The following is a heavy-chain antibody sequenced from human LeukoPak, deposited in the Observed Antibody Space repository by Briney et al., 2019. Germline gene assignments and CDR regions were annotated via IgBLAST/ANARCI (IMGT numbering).Heavy chain of an antibody. J-gene: IGHJ4*02. CDR2: MNPNSGGT. V-gene: IGHV1-2*02. D-gene: IGHD2-15*01. Sequence: ASVTDTGMACVYTFTGYHMNRVRQAPGKGLDGMGWMNPNSGGTNYAQKVQGRVIMTRDTSISTAYMELSRLRSDDTAVYYCARNSDQVVVVVAATLDYWGQGTLVTVSS. CDR1: VYTFTGYH. CDR3: ARNSDQVVVVVAATLDY.